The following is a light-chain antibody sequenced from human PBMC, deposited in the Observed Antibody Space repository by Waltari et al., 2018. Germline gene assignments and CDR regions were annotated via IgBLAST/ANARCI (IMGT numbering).Light chain of an antibody. CDR3: QQYGTSPYT. J-gene: IGKJ2*01. V-gene: IGKV3-20*01. CDR1: QSVSSSY. Sequence: EIVLTQSPGTLPLSPGERATLSCRASQSVSSSYLAWYLQKPGQAPRLLIYGASSRATGIPDRFSGSGSGTDFILTISRLEPEDFAVYFCQQYGTSPYTFGQGTKLEIK. CDR2: GAS.